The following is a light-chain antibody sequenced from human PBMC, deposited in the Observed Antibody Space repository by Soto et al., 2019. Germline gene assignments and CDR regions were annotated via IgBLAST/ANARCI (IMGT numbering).Light chain of an antibody. CDR3: KQSYITPWT. CDR1: QRVNNY. V-gene: IGKV1-39*01. J-gene: IGKJ1*01. CDR2: AAS. Sequence: DVQMTQSPSSLSAYVGERVKITFGASQRVNNYLNWYQLKPGKAPNLLIYAASSLQIGVPSRFGGSASGTNFTLAISGLQPEDFATYSCKQSYITPWTFGKGTKVDIK.